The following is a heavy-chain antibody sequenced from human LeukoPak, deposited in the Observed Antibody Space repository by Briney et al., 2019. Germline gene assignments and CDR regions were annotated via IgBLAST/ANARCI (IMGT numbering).Heavy chain of an antibody. J-gene: IGHJ6*02. CDR1: GLTFSNAW. Sequence: GGSLRLSCAASGLTFSNAWMSWVRQAPGKGLEWVGRIKSKTDGGTTGYAAPVKGRFTISRDDSKNTLYLQMNSLKTEDTAVYYCTTDLFQAGAYGYWAYYGMDVWGQGTTVTVSS. V-gene: IGHV3-15*01. CDR3: TTDLFQAGAYGYWAYYGMDV. CDR2: IKSKTDGGTT. D-gene: IGHD5-18*01.